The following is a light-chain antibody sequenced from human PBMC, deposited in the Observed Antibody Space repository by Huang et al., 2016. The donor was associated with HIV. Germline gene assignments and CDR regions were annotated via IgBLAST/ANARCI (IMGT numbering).Light chain of an antibody. V-gene: IGKV3-15*01. CDR1: QSVSSN. CDR3: QQYYSWPLT. J-gene: IGKJ4*01. Sequence: EIVMTQSPVTLSVSPGERATLSCRASQSVSSNLAWYQQKPGQAPRLLIYGASTRATGIPARFSGSGSGTEFTLIISSLQSEDFAVYYCQQYYSWPLTFGGGTKVEIK. CDR2: GAS.